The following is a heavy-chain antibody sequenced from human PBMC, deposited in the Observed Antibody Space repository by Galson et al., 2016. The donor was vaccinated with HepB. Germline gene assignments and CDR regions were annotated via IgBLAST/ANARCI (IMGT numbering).Heavy chain of an antibody. V-gene: IGHV3-15*01. Sequence: SLRLSCAASGGTFTNAWMSWVRQVPGKGLEWVGRIRSQAEGGTTDYAAPVKGRFTISRDDSKNTLYLQMNTLKTEDTAVYYCTTDRKPYYDSSGYYHGFPFGPEDAFDIWGQGTMVTVSS. CDR1: GGTFTNAW. D-gene: IGHD3-22*01. CDR2: IRSQAEGGTT. J-gene: IGHJ3*02. CDR3: TTDRKPYYDSSGYYHGFPFGPEDAFDI.